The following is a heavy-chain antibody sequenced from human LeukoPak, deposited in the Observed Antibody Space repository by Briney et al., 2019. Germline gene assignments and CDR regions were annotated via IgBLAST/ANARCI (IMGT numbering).Heavy chain of an antibody. D-gene: IGHD2-15*01. V-gene: IGHV3-30*18. J-gene: IGHJ4*02. Sequence: GGSLRLSCAASGFPFSSYGMHWVRRAPGKGLEWVAVISYDGSNKYYADSVKGRFTISRDNSKNTLYLQMNSLRAEDTAVYYCAKERGYCSGGSCYDSLDYWGQGTLVTVSS. CDR1: GFPFSSYG. CDR2: ISYDGSNK. CDR3: AKERGYCSGGSCYDSLDY.